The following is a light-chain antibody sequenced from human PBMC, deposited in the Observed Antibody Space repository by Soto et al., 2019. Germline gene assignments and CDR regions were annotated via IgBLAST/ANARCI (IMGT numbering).Light chain of an antibody. CDR1: QSISYW. J-gene: IGKJ1*01. CDR3: QQYQSFWT. V-gene: IGKV1-5*03. Sequence: DIQMTQSPSTLSASVGDRVTITCRASQSISYWLAWYQQKPGKAPKLLIYKASNLESGVPSRFSGSGSGTEFTLTISSLQPDDFATYYCQQYQSFWTFGQGTKVETK. CDR2: KAS.